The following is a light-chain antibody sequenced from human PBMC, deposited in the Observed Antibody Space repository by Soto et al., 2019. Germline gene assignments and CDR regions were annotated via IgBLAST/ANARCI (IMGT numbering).Light chain of an antibody. J-gene: IGLJ2*01. V-gene: IGLV2-23*02. Sequence: QSVLTQPASVSGSPEQSITISCTGTNSDVGRYNLVSWYQQRPGQAPQVLIYEVTKRPSGVSDRFSGSKSGNTASLTISGLQAEDEGEYFCCSYASSTTYVIFGGGTKVTVL. CDR3: CSYASSTTYVI. CDR2: EVT. CDR1: NSDVGRYNL.